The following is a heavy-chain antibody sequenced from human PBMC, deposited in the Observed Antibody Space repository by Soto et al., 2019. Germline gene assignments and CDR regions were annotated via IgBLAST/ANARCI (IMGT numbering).Heavy chain of an antibody. V-gene: IGHV4-59*01. Sequence: SETLSLTCSVSGGSISSYYWSWIRQPPGKGLEWIAYINYSGSTNFNPSLKSRVTISVDTSKKQFSLKLNSVTAADTAVYYCARDVGYCSSTSCPRGWFDPWGQGTLVTVSS. CDR2: INYSGST. J-gene: IGHJ5*02. D-gene: IGHD2-2*01. CDR1: GGSISSYY. CDR3: ARDVGYCSSTSCPRGWFDP.